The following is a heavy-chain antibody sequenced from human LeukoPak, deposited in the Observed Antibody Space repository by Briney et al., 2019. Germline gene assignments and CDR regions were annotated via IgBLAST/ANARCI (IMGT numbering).Heavy chain of an antibody. D-gene: IGHD5-24*01. CDR1: GGSISVGTYY. V-gene: IGHV4-30-4*08. Sequence: SETLSLTCTVSGGSISVGTYYWSWIRQPPGKGLEWIGYIYYSGSTYYNPSLKSRVSMSVDTSKNQFSLKLSSVTAADTAVFYCARDRDGYNLDAFDIWGQGTMVTVSS. CDR2: IYYSGST. J-gene: IGHJ3*02. CDR3: ARDRDGYNLDAFDI.